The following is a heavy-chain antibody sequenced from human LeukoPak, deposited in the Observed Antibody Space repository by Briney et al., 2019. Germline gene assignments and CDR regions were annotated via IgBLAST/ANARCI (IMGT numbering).Heavy chain of an antibody. CDR1: GYSFTGYY. CDR3: ARGYRDSIGPCLDS. V-gene: IGHV1-2*02. CDR2: INPNSGGT. Sequence: GASVSVSRKASGYSFTGYYIHWVRQAPVQGPEWMGWINPNSGGTKYAQRFQGRVTMTRDTSISTAYMDLSSLTSDDTAVYFCARGYRDSIGPCLDSWGQGTLVTVSS. D-gene: IGHD3-22*01. J-gene: IGHJ5*01.